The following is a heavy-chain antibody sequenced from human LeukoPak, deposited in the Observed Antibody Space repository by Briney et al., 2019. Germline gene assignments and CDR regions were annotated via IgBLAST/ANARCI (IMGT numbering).Heavy chain of an antibody. CDR3: ARSRCSSTSCRDDWFDP. CDR2: ISAYNGNT. Sequence: ASVNVSCKASGYTFTSYGISWVRQAPGQGLEWMGWISAYNGNTNYAQKLQGRVTMTTDTSTSTAYMELRSLRSDDTAVYYCARSRCSSTSCRDDWFDPWGQGTLVTVSS. J-gene: IGHJ5*02. D-gene: IGHD2-2*01. V-gene: IGHV1-18*01. CDR1: GYTFTSYG.